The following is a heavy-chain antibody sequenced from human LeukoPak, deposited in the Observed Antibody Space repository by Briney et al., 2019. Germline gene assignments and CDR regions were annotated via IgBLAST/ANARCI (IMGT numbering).Heavy chain of an antibody. Sequence: SETLSLTCTVSGGSISSSYWSWIRQPPGKGLEWIGYIYYSGSTNYNPSLKSRVTISVDTSKNQFSLKLSSVTAADTAVYYCARLYGDLYNWFDPWGQGTLVTVSS. CDR2: IYYSGST. CDR1: GGSISSSY. CDR3: ARLYGDLYNWFDP. V-gene: IGHV4-59*08. J-gene: IGHJ5*02. D-gene: IGHD4-17*01.